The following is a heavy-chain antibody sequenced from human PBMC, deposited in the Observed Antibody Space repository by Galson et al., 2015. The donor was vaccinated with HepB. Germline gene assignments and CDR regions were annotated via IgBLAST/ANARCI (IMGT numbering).Heavy chain of an antibody. CDR1: GFTFSHYG. CDR3: AREALIAATATMDV. J-gene: IGHJ6*03. D-gene: IGHD6-13*01. CDR2: IWSDGSNQ. V-gene: IGHV3-33*01. Sequence: SLRLSCAASGFTFSHYGIHWVRQAPGKGLEWVAVIWSDGSNQYYADSVKGRFTISRDNSKNTLYLQMNSLRVEDTALYHCAREALIAATATMDVWGKGTTVTVSS.